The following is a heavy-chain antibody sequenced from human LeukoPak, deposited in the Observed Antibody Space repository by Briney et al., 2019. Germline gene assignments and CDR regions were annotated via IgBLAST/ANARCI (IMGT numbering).Heavy chain of an antibody. Sequence: KTSETLSLTCTVSGGSISSYYWSWIRQPPGKGLEWIGYIYYSGSTDYNPSLKSRVTISVDTSKNQFSLKLSSVTAADTAVYYCASGYDYSNYAAFDIWGQGTMVTVSS. CDR1: GGSISSYY. V-gene: IGHV4-59*01. CDR2: IYYSGST. CDR3: ASGYDYSNYAAFDI. J-gene: IGHJ3*02. D-gene: IGHD4-11*01.